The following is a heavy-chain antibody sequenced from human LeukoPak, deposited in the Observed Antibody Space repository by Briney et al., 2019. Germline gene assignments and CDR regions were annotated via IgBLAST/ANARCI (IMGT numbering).Heavy chain of an antibody. J-gene: IGHJ6*03. CDR3: TKDRQGPNQYHMDV. V-gene: IGHV3-7*01. CDR2: INQDGGTT. CDR1: GFTFSSLW. Sequence: GGSLRLSCAASGFTFSSLWMSWVRQAPGRGPEWVANINQDGGTTYYVASVKGRGTISRENAKNSLSLQMSSLRAEDTAVYYCTKDRQGPNQYHMDVWGKGTTVTVSS.